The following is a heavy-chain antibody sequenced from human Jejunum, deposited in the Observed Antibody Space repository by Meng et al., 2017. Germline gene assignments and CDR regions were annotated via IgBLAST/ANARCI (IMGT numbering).Heavy chain of an antibody. D-gene: IGHD3-10*01. J-gene: IGHJ4*02. V-gene: IGHV1-2*02. Sequence: QVQLVQAWAGVKMPEASVKVSCKASGYTFTGHYIHWVRQAPGQGLEWMGWISPNSGGTKFAQKFQDRVTMTRDTSISTAYMELSRLRFDDTAVYYCARDIGDYYRSGSYFKPWGQGTLVTVSS. CDR1: GYTFTGHY. CDR2: ISPNSGGT. CDR3: ARDIGDYYRSGSYFKP.